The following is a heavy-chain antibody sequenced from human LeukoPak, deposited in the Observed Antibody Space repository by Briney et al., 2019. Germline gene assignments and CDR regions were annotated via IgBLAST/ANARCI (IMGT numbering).Heavy chain of an antibody. CDR3: ARAPIPTYSSWDSGYYYYYYMDV. J-gene: IGHJ6*03. CDR2: VYFSGST. Sequence: SETLSLTCTVSGDSISSSSYYWGWIRQPPGKGLEWLGRVYFSGSTYYHPSLKSGVPISVDTSKYQFSLKLSSVTAADTAVYYCARAPIPTYSSWDSGYYYYYYMDVWGKGTTVTVSS. CDR1: GDSISSSSYY. V-gene: IGHV4-39*07. D-gene: IGHD6-6*01.